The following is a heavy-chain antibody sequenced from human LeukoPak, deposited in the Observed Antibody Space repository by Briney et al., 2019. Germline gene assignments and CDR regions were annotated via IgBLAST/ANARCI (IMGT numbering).Heavy chain of an antibody. CDR1: GGTFGSYA. Sequence: ASVKVSCKASGGTFGSYAISWVRQGPGQGLEWMGRIIPILGIANYAQKFQGRVTITADKSTSTAYMELSSLRSEDTAVYYCARDKTGDPGAFDYWGQGTLVTVSS. V-gene: IGHV1-69*04. CDR2: IIPILGIA. J-gene: IGHJ4*02. D-gene: IGHD7-27*01. CDR3: ARDKTGDPGAFDY.